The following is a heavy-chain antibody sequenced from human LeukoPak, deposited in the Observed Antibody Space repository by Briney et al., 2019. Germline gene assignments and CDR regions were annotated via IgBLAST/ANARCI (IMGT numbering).Heavy chain of an antibody. V-gene: IGHV5-51*01. CDR1: GYSFTSYW. CDR2: IYPGDSDT. J-gene: IGHJ6*03. CDR3: ARQVTPNYYYYYYMDV. D-gene: IGHD4-11*01. Sequence: GESLKISCKGSGYSFTSYWIGWVRQMPGKGLEWMGIIYPGDSDTRYSPSFQGQVTISADKSISTAHLQWSSLKASDTAMYYCARQVTPNYYYYYYMDVWGKGTTVTVSS.